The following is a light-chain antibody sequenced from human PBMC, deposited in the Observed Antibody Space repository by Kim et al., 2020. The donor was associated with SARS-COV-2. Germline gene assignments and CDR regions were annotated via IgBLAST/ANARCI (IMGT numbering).Light chain of an antibody. V-gene: IGKV1-6*01. CDR3: LQDYIYPRT. Sequence: SASVGDRVTITCRASQGIRNDLSWYQQKPGKAPKLLIYGSSSLQSGVPSRFGGAGSGTDFTLTISSLQPEDFATYYCLQDYIYPRTFGQGTKVDIK. J-gene: IGKJ1*01. CDR1: QGIRND. CDR2: GSS.